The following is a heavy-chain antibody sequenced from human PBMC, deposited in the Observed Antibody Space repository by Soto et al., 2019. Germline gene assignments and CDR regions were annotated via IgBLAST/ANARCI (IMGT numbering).Heavy chain of an antibody. Sequence: QVQLQQWGAGLLKPSETLSLTCAVYGGSFSGYYWSWIRQPPGKGLEWIGEINHSGSTNYNPSLKSRVTISVDTSKNQFSLKLSSVTAADTAVYYCARAFGSYSSCNWFDPWGQGTLVTVSS. CDR3: ARAFGSYSSCNWFDP. J-gene: IGHJ5*02. D-gene: IGHD6-6*01. V-gene: IGHV4-34*01. CDR1: GGSFSGYY. CDR2: INHSGST.